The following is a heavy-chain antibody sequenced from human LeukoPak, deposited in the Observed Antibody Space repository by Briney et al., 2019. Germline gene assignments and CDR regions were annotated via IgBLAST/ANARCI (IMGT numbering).Heavy chain of an antibody. J-gene: IGHJ6*02. D-gene: IGHD3-10*01. V-gene: IGHV3-30*04. CDR3: ARDLGGEDYYGMDV. CDR2: ISYGGSNK. Sequence: PGGSLRLSCAASGFTFSSYAMHWVRQAPGKGLEWVAVISYGGSNKYYADSVKGRFTISRDNSKNTLYLQMNSLRAEDTAVYYCARDLGGEDYYGMDVWGQGTTVTVSS. CDR1: GFTFSSYA.